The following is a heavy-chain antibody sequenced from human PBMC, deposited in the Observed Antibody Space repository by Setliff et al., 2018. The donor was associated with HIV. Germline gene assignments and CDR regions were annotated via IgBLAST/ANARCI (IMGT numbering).Heavy chain of an antibody. Sequence: SVKVSCKASGGTFSSYAISWVRQAPGQGLEWMGGIIPILGIANYADSVKGRFTISRDNAKNSPYLQMNSLRAEDTALYYCARDAPYTSSWLYYSYYYGLDVWGQGTTVTVSS. CDR1: GGTFSSYA. J-gene: IGHJ6*02. CDR2: IIPILGIA. D-gene: IGHD6-13*01. V-gene: IGHV1-69*10. CDR3: ARDAPYTSSWLYYSYYYGLDV.